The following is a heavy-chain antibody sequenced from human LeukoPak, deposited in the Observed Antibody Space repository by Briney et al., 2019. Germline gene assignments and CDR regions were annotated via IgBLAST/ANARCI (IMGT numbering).Heavy chain of an antibody. V-gene: IGHV4-31*03. D-gene: IGHD3-3*01. J-gene: IGHJ6*02. CDR3: ARGKRFLEWSAPSYYYGMDV. CDR1: GGSISSGGYY. CDR2: IYYSRST. Sequence: PSETLSLTCTVSGGSISSGGYYWSWIRQHPGKGLEWIGYIYYSRSTYYNPSLKSRVTISVDTSKNQFSLKLSSVTAADTAVYYCARGKRFLEWSAPSYYYGMDVWGQGTTVTVSS.